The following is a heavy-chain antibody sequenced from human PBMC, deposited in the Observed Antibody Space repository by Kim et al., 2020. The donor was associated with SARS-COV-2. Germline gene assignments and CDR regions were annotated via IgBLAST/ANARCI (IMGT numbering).Heavy chain of an antibody. CDR1: GISFSNYG. CDR2: IWYDGSNK. D-gene: IGHD6-6*01. CDR3: ARGLVWWEQLVHWYFDL. Sequence: GGSLRLSCVASGISFSNYGMHWVRQAPGKGLEWVAVIWYDGSNKYYTDSVKGRFTISRDNSKNTLYLQMDSLTTDDTAVYFCARGLVWWEQLVHWYFDLWGRGTLVTVSS. J-gene: IGHJ2*01. V-gene: IGHV3-33*01.